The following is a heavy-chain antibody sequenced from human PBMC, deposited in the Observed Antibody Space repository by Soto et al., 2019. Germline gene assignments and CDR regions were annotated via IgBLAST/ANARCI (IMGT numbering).Heavy chain of an antibody. D-gene: IGHD6-6*01. CDR3: ARVGSIAARLFGSTYNWFDP. CDR1: GGTFSSYA. V-gene: IGHV1-69*06. J-gene: IGHJ5*02. Sequence: SVKVSCKASGGTFSSYAISWVRQAPGQGLEWMGGIIPIFGTANYAQKFQGRVTITADKSTSTAYMELSSLRSEDTAVYYCARVGSIAARLFGSTYNWFDPWGQGTLVTVSS. CDR2: IIPIFGTA.